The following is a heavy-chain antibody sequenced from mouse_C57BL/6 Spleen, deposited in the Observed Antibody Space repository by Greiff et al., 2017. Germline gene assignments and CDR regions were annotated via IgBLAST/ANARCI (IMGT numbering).Heavy chain of an antibody. CDR1: GYAFSSSW. Sequence: VQLQQSGPELVKPGASVKISCKASGYAFSSSWMNWVKQRPGKGLEWIGRIYPGDGDTNYNGKFKGKATLTADKSSSTAYMQLSSLTSEDSAVYFCARRNWDVGYFDDWGQGTTLTVSS. V-gene: IGHV1-82*01. CDR3: ARRNWDVGYFDD. J-gene: IGHJ2*01. D-gene: IGHD4-1*01. CDR2: IYPGDGDT.